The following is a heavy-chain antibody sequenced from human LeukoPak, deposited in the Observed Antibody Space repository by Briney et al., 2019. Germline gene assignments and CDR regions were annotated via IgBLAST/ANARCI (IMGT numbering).Heavy chain of an antibody. Sequence: SGPTLANPTQTLTRTCSFSGFSLSTIEMCVSWIRQPPGKALEWLTRIDWDDDKYYSPSLKTRLTISKDTSKNQVVLIMTNMDPVDTATYYCARMAAAGNDAFDSWGQGTLVTVSS. J-gene: IGHJ3*02. CDR1: GFSLSTIEMC. V-gene: IGHV2-70*11. D-gene: IGHD6-13*01. CDR3: ARMAAAGNDAFDS. CDR2: IDWDDDK.